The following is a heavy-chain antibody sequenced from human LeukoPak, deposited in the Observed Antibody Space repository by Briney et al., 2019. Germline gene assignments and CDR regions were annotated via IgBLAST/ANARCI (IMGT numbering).Heavy chain of an antibody. CDR3: AKDLRSLYESGNYGWFDP. V-gene: IGHV3-23*01. Sequence: GGSLRLSCAASGITLNNNAMSWVRQAPGKGPEWVSSISINGGTTYYADSVKGRFTISRDNSKHTLYLQMNSLRAEDTAVYYCAKDLRSLYESGNYGWFDPWGQGALVTVSS. D-gene: IGHD3-10*01. J-gene: IGHJ5*02. CDR1: GITLNNNA. CDR2: ISINGGTT.